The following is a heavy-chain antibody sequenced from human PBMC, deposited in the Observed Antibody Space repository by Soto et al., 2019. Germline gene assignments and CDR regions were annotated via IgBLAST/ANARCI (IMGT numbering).Heavy chain of an antibody. CDR3: VRHSHSPRWKLGWFDP. J-gene: IGHJ5*02. V-gene: IGHV4-39*01. CDR1: GGSISSSSYY. D-gene: IGHD1-1*01. Sequence: QLQLQESGPGLVKPSETLSLTCTVSGGSISSSSYYWGWIRQPPGKGLEWIGRIYYSGSTYHNPSFKSRVTISVDTSKNQFSLKLSSVSAADTAVYYCVRHSHSPRWKLGWFDPWGQGTLVTVSS. CDR2: IYYSGST.